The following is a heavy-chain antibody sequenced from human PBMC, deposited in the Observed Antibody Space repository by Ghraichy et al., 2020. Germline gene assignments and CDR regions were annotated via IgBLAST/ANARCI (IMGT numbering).Heavy chain of an antibody. D-gene: IGHD3-22*01. CDR2: ISAYNGNT. CDR1: GYTFTSYG. J-gene: IGHJ5*02. CDR3: ARTTMIVVVIKGEENWFDP. V-gene: IGHV1-18*01. Sequence: ASVKVSCKASGYTFTSYGISWVRQAPGQGLEWMGWISAYNGNTNYAQKLQGRVTMTTDTSTSTAYMELRSLRSDDTAVYYCARTTMIVVVIKGEENWFDPWGQGTLVTVSS.